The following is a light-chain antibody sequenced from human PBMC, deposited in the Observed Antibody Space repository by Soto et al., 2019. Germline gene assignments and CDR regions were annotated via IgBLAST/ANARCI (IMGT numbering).Light chain of an antibody. CDR3: LQANNFPVT. CDR2: PAS. J-gene: IGKJ4*01. V-gene: IGKV1-12*01. CDR1: QGIGSW. Sequence: DIQMTQSPSFVSASIGDRVTITCRARQGIGSWLAWYQQVPGRAPRLLIFPASPFQSGVSSRFRGSGSGTDFTLTITSLQPEDFATYFCLQANNFPVTFGEGTKVEMK.